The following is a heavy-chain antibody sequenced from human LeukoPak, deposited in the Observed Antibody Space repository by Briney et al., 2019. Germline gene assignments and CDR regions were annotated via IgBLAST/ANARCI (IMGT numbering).Heavy chain of an antibody. D-gene: IGHD5-24*01. CDR3: AGVEMATTTFDY. Sequence: GESLKISCKGSGYSFPSYWIGWVRQMPGKGLEWMGIIYPRDSDTRYSPSFQGQVTISADKSINTAYLQWSSLKASDTAIYYCAGVEMATTTFDYWGQGTLVTVSS. J-gene: IGHJ4*02. CDR1: GYSFPSYW. V-gene: IGHV5-51*01. CDR2: IYPRDSDT.